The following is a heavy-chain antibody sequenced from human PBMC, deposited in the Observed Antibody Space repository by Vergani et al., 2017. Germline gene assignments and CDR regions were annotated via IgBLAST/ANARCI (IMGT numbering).Heavy chain of an antibody. D-gene: IGHD2-8*02. Sequence: EVQLLESGGNLVQPGGSLRLSCAASGFTFIMHAMSWVRQAPGKGLEWVSTLSASDRRTHYADSVKGRFTISRDNSKNTLFLQMNSLRVEDMAVYYCARDRGDWRYSRYFYNYYMDVWGKGTTVTVSS. CDR2: LSASDRRT. CDR1: GFTFIMHA. V-gene: IGHV3-23*01. J-gene: IGHJ6*03. CDR3: ARDRGDWRYSRYFYNYYMDV.